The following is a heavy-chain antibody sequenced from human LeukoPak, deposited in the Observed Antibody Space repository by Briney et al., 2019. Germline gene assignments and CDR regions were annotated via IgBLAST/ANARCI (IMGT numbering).Heavy chain of an antibody. CDR2: ISYDGSNK. D-gene: IGHD3-10*01. Sequence: GGSLRLSCAASGFTFSSYAKHWVRQAPGKGLEWVAVISYDGSNKYYADSVKGRFTISRDNSKNTLYLQMNSLRAEDTAVYYCARDLSVVRGVIRGYFDYWGQGTLVTVSS. V-gene: IGHV3-30-3*01. J-gene: IGHJ4*02. CDR1: GFTFSSYA. CDR3: ARDLSVVRGVIRGYFDY.